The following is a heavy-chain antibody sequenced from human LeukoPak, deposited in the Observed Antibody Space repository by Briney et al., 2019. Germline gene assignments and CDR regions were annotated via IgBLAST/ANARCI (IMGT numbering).Heavy chain of an antibody. CDR1: GFTFSSYW. D-gene: IGHD4-23*01. J-gene: IGHJ6*02. V-gene: IGHV3-7*03. CDR3: AKAKGLVSYYAMDV. Sequence: GGSLRLSCAGSGFTFSSYWMSWVRQAPGKGLEWVANIKQDGSETYYVDSVKGRFTISRDNARNSLSLQMNTLRAEDTAVYFCAKAKGLVSYYAMDVWGQGTTVTVSS. CDR2: IKQDGSET.